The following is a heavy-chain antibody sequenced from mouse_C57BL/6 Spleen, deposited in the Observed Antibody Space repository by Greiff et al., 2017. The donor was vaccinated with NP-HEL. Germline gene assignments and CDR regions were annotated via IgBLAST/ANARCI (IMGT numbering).Heavy chain of an antibody. V-gene: IGHV5-12*01. J-gene: IGHJ4*01. CDR1: GFTFSDYY. CDR2: ISNGGGST. CDR3: ARRKEAGYYAMDY. Sequence: EVNVVESGGGLVQPGGSLKLSCAASGFTFSDYYMYWVRQTPEKRLEWVAYISNGGGSTYYPDTVKGRFTISRDNAKNTLYLQMSRLKSEDTAMYYCARRKEAGYYAMDYWGQGTSVTVSS.